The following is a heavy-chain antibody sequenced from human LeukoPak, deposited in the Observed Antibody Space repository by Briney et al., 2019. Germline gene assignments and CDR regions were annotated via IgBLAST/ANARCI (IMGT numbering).Heavy chain of an antibody. J-gene: IGHJ5*02. CDR3: ARDGDFWSDWAS. CDR1: GGTFSSYA. V-gene: IGHV1-69*05. D-gene: IGHD3-3*01. CDR2: IIPIFGTA. Sequence: ASVKVSCKASGGTFSSYAISWVRQAPGQGVEWMGGIIPIFGTANYAQKFQGRVTITTDESTSTAYMELSSLRSEDTAVYYCARDGDFWSDWASWGQGTLVTVSS.